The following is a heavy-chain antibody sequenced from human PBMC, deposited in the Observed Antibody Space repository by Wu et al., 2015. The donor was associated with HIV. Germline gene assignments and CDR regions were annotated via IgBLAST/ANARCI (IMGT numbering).Heavy chain of an antibody. D-gene: IGHD3-10*01. V-gene: IGHV1-69*12. CDR3: MVRGVIITEYYFDY. CDR2: IIPIFGTA. Sequence: QVQLVQSGVEVKKPGSSVKVSCKASGGTFSSYAISWVRQAPGQGLEWMGGIIPIFGTANYAQKFQGRVTITADESTSTAYMELSRLRSDDTAVYYCMVRGVIITEYYFDYWGQGTLVTVSS. J-gene: IGHJ4*02. CDR1: GGTFSSYA.